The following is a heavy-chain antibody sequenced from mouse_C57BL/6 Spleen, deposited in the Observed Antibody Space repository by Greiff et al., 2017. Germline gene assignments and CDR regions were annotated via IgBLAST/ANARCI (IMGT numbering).Heavy chain of an antibody. Sequence: EVHLVESGGGLVQPGESLKLSCESNEYEFPSHDMSWVRKTPEKRLELVAAINSDGGSTYYPDTMERRFIISRDNTKKTLYLQMSSLRSEDTALYYGARRGDYYGSRDWYCDVWGTGTTVTVSS. D-gene: IGHD1-1*01. CDR1: EYEFPSHD. J-gene: IGHJ1*03. CDR3: ARRGDYYGSRDWYCDV. CDR2: INSDGGST. V-gene: IGHV5-2*01.